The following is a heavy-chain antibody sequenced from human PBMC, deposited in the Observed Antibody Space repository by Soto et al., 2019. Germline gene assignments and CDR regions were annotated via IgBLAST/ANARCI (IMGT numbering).Heavy chain of an antibody. V-gene: IGHV4-34*01. CDR1: GGSFSGHY. J-gene: IGHJ4*02. CDR3: TSGYYDY. D-gene: IGHD3-22*01. Sequence: SETLSLTCGVYGGSFSGHYWSWIRQPPGKGLEWIGEINDSGSTNYNPSLKSRVTISVDKSENQFSLKLSSVSAADTAVYYCTSGYYDYWSQGTLVTVSS. CDR2: INDSGST.